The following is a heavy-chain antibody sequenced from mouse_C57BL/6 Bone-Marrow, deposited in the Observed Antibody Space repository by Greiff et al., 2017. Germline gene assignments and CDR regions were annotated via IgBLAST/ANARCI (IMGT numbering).Heavy chain of an antibody. J-gene: IGHJ2*01. CDR2: IRLKSDNYAT. V-gene: IGHV6-3*01. Sequence: DVMLVESGGGLVQPGGSMKLSCVASGFTFSNYWMNWVRQSPEKGLEWVAQIRLKSDNYATHYAESVKGRFTTSRDDSKSSVYLQMNNLRAEDTGIYYCCWVYYFDYWGQGTTLTVSS. CDR3: CWVYYFDY. CDR1: GFTFSNYW. D-gene: IGHD4-1*01.